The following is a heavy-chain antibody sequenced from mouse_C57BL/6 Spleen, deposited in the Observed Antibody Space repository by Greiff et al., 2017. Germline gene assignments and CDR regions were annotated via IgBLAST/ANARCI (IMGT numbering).Heavy chain of an antibody. V-gene: IGHV1-80*01. Sequence: QVQLKQSGAELVKPGASVTISCKASGYAFSSYWMNWVKQRPGKGLEGIGQIYPGDGDTNYNGKFKGKATLTADKSSSTAYMQLSSLTSEDSAVYFCARSNYYGSSPFAYWGQGTLVTVSA. D-gene: IGHD1-1*01. CDR3: ARSNYYGSSPFAY. J-gene: IGHJ3*01. CDR2: IYPGDGDT. CDR1: GYAFSSYW.